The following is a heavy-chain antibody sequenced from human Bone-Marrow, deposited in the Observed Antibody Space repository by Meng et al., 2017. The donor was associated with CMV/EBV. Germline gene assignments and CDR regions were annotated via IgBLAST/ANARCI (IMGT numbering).Heavy chain of an antibody. V-gene: IGHV3-30*04. Sequence: GESLKISCAASGFTFSSYAMHWARQAPGKGLEWVAVISYDGSNKYYADSVKGRFTISRDNSKNTLYLQMNSLRAEDTAVYYCARDCEEFWSGYYLDYWGQGTLVTVSS. D-gene: IGHD3-3*01. CDR2: ISYDGSNK. J-gene: IGHJ4*02. CDR3: ARDCEEFWSGYYLDY. CDR1: GFTFSSYA.